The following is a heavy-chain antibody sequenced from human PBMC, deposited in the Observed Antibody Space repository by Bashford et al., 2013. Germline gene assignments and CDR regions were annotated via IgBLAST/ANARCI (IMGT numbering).Heavy chain of an antibody. D-gene: IGHD5-12*01. Sequence: GGSLRLSCAASGFTFSSYGMHWVRQAPGKGLEWVAVISYDGSNKYYADSVKGRFTISRDNSKNTLYLQMNSLRAEDTAVYYCAKDRVVATPIHYGMDVWGQGTTVTVSS. V-gene: IGHV3-30*18. CDR3: AKDRVVATPIHYGMDV. CDR1: GFTFSSYG. J-gene: IGHJ6*02. CDR2: ISYDGSNK.